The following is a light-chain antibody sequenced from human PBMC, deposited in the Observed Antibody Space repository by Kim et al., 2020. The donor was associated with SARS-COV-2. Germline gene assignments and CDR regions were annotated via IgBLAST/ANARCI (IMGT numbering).Light chain of an antibody. CDR3: QQYNSWPLT. CDR1: QSFSSR. Sequence: SPGERVTLSCRASQSFSSRLAWFQQRPGQAPRLVIYDTSTRATGIPARFSGSGSGTEFTLTISSLESEDSAVYYCQQYNSWPLTFGGGTKVDIK. CDR2: DTS. V-gene: IGKV3-15*01. J-gene: IGKJ4*01.